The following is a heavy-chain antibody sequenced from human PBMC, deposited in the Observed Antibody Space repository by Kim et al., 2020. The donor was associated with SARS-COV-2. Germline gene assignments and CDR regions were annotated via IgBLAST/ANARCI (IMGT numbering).Heavy chain of an antibody. V-gene: IGHV1-18*01. CDR2: T. D-gene: IGHD1-26*01. Sequence: THYDQKRKGRVTTTTDTSTSPAYMELRSLRSDDTAVYYCARDLGGSYIDYWGQGTLVTVSS. J-gene: IGHJ4*02. CDR3: ARDLGGSYIDY.